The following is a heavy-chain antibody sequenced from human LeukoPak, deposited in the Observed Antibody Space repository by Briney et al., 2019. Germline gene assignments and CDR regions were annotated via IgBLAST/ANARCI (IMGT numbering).Heavy chain of an antibody. D-gene: IGHD6-19*01. CDR1: GGSVSRGSYY. Sequence: SETLSLTCTVSGGSVSRGSYYWSWIRQSPGKGLEWIGYISYSGSTKYNPSLKSRVTISVDASKNQFSLRLSSVTAADTAVYYCYASYSSAFPETDYWGQGTLVTVSS. CDR2: ISYSGST. J-gene: IGHJ4*02. CDR3: YASYSSAFPETDY. V-gene: IGHV4-61*01.